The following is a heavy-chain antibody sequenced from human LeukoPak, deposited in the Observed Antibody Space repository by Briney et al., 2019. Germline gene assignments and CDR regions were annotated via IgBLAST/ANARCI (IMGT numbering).Heavy chain of an antibody. CDR1: GFTFSSYW. J-gene: IGHJ4*02. Sequence: GGSLRLSCAASGFTFSSYWMHWVRQAPGKGLVWVSRINTDGSTTTYADSVKGRFTISRDNSKNTLYLQMNSLRAEDTAVYYCAKTGTPWYYFDYWGQGTLVTVSS. D-gene: IGHD1-1*01. CDR2: INTDGSTT. CDR3: AKTGTPWYYFDY. V-gene: IGHV3-74*01.